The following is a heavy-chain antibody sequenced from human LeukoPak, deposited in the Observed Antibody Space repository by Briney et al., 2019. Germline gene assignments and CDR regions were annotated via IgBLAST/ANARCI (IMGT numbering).Heavy chain of an antibody. CDR1: GFTFSSYW. D-gene: IGHD3-10*01. CDR3: AKGGSGSYYRRFDN. J-gene: IGHJ4*02. V-gene: IGHV3-7*03. Sequence: GGSLRLSCAASGFTFSSYWMSWVRQAPGKGPEWVANIKQDGSEKYYVDSVKGRFTISRDNAKNSLYLQMNSLRAEDTALYYCAKGGSGSYYRRFDNWGQGTLVTVSS. CDR2: IKQDGSEK.